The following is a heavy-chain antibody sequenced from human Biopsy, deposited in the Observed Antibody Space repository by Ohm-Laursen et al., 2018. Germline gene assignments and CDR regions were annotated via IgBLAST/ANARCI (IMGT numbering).Heavy chain of an antibody. D-gene: IGHD3-10*01. CDR2: FDRAERKT. CDR3: ATGPYYDTRFYYNVRPFDF. J-gene: IGHJ4*02. V-gene: IGHV1-24*01. Sequence: ASVKASCKVSGYTLTELSIHWVRQTGGKGLEWMGGFDRAERKTVYAEKFQGRVTMTEDTSTDTVYMEVTSLRSDDTAVYYCATGPYYDTRFYYNVRPFDFWGQGTLVTVSS. CDR1: GYTLTELS.